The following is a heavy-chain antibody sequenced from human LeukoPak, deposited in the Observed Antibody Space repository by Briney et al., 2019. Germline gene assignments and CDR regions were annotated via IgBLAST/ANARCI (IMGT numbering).Heavy chain of an antibody. V-gene: IGHV3-23*01. CDR2: IGGRDGST. CDR3: AKGHYYGSGSLDY. J-gene: IGHJ4*02. CDR1: GFTFSSYG. D-gene: IGHD3-10*01. Sequence: GGSLRLSCAASGFTFSSYGMSWVRQAPGKGLEWVSAIGGRDGSTYYADSVKGRFTISRDNFKNTLYVQMNSLRAEDTAVHYCAKGHYYGSGSLDYWGQGTLVTVSS.